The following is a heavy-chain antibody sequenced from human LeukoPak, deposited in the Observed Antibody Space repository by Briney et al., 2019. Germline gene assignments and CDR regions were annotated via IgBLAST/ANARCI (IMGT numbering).Heavy chain of an antibody. CDR2: IRSKAYGGTT. J-gene: IGHJ5*02. CDR3: TRDYCSGGSCYSGFDP. CDR1: GFTFGDYA. Sequence: GGSLRLSCTASGFTFGDYAMSWVRQAPGKGLEWVGFIRSKAYGGTTEYAASVKGRFTILRDDSKSIAYLQMNSLKTEDTAVYYCTRDYCSGGSCYSGFDPWGQGTLVTVSS. V-gene: IGHV3-49*04. D-gene: IGHD2-15*01.